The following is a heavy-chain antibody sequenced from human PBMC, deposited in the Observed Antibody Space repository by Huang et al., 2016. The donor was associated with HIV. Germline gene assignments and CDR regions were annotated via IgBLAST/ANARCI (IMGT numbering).Heavy chain of an antibody. V-gene: IGHV3-30-3*01. Sequence: QVQLVESGGGVVQPGRSLRLSCTASGFTFSHYAMHWLRQAPGKGLEVVTLLSYTASNKYYADSVKGRFSISRDNSKNTMYLHMNSLRPEDTAVYYCARGRDGRSGFYFGDFDYWGQGTLVTVSS. J-gene: IGHJ4*02. CDR1: GFTFSHYA. CDR3: ARGRDGRSGFYFGDFDY. D-gene: IGHD3-22*01. CDR2: LSYTASNK.